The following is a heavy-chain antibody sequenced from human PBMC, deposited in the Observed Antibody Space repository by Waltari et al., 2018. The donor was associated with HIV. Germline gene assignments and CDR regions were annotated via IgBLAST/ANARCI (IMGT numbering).Heavy chain of an antibody. V-gene: IGHV3-23*01. D-gene: IGHD2-2*01. Sequence: EVQLLVSGGGLVQPGASLSLSCAASGFTFSSYPMSWVRPAPGKGLEWVSAIRGSGGSKYYADSVKGRFTISRDNSKNTLYLQMNSLRAEDTAVYYCAKNIVVVPAAPHYWGQGTLVTVSS. CDR1: GFTFSSYP. CDR3: AKNIVVVPAAPHY. CDR2: IRGSGGSK. J-gene: IGHJ4*02.